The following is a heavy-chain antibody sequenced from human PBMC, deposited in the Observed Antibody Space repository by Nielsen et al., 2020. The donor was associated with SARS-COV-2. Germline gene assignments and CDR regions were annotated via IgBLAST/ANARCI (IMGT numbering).Heavy chain of an antibody. V-gene: IGHV5-51*01. D-gene: IGHD4-11*01. J-gene: IGHJ5*02. CDR2: TYPDDSDT. Sequence: GESLKISCQGSGYSFTSYWISWVRQMPGKGLAWMGITYPDDSDTRYSPSFQGQVTISADKSISTAYLQWSSLQASDTAMYYCARHSSLQYWFDPWGQGTLVTVSS. CDR3: ARHSSLQYWFDP. CDR1: GYSFTSYW.